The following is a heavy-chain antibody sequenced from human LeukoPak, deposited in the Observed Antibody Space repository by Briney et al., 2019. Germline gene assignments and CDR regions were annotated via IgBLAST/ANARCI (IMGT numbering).Heavy chain of an antibody. Sequence: PGGSLRLSCAASGFTFSSYSMNWVRQAPGKGLEWVSYISSSSSTIYYADSVKGRFTISRDNAKNSLYLQMNSLRDEDTAVYYCARGANVLLSFTLAYWGQGTLVTVSS. CDR3: ARGANVLLSFTLAY. CDR2: ISSSSSTI. CDR1: GFTFSSYS. D-gene: IGHD3-10*01. J-gene: IGHJ4*02. V-gene: IGHV3-48*02.